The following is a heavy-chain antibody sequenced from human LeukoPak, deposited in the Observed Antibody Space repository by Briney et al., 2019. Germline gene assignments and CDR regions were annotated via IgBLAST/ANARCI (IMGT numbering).Heavy chain of an antibody. CDR2: IYYTGNT. J-gene: IGHJ3*02. V-gene: IGHV4-59*01. Sequence: SETLSLTCTVSGGSISPYYWSWVRQPPGKGLEWIGYIYYTGNTYYNPSLKSRVTISVDTSKNQFSLKLSSVTAADTAVYYCARAYYYGSGTFDIWGQGTLVTVSS. CDR1: GGSISPYY. CDR3: ARAYYYGSGTFDI. D-gene: IGHD3-10*01.